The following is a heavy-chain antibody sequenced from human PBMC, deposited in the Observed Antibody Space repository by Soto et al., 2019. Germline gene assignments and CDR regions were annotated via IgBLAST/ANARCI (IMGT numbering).Heavy chain of an antibody. J-gene: IGHJ5*02. D-gene: IGHD2-2*01. V-gene: IGHV4-34*01. CDR2: INHSGST. CDR3: AKSSRQYASAIQAFFDP. CDR1: GGSFSGYY. Sequence: SETLSLTCAVYGGSFSGYYWSWIRQPPAKGLEWIGEINHSGSTNYNPSLKSRVTISVDTSKNQFSLKLSSVTAADTAVYYCAKSSRQYASAIQAFFDPWGLGTLVTVSS.